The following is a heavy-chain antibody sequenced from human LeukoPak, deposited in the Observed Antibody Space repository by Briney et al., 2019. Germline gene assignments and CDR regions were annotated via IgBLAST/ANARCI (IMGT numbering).Heavy chain of an antibody. CDR1: GITFSTYT. CDR3: VTGGASNGHNFFGRH. V-gene: IGHV3-21*01. D-gene: IGHD3-3*01. Sequence: PGGSLRLSCAVSGITFSTYTMTWVRQAPGKGLQWLLSISSDCLYTYSTYSLQGQFTIFRDNVKNILFLQMNSLRAEDTAVYYCVTGGASNGHNFFGRHWGPGTQVTVSA. J-gene: IGHJ4*02. CDR2: ISSDCLYT.